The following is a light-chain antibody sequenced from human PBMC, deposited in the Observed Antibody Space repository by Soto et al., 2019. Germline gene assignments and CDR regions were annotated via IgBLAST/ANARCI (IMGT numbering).Light chain of an antibody. Sequence: DIQMTQSPSPLSASVGDRVTITCRASQSINSYLNWYQHKPGKAPTLLISGATSLHSGVPSRFSGSGSGTDFTLTISSFQPEDFATHYCQQCFSPPWTFGHGTKVDFK. V-gene: IGKV1-39*01. J-gene: IGKJ1*01. CDR3: QQCFSPPWT. CDR1: QSINSY. CDR2: GAT.